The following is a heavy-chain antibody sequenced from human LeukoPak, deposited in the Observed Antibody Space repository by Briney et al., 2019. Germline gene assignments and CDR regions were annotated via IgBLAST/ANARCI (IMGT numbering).Heavy chain of an antibody. CDR3: ARVGDSSGYYRADYFDY. CDR1: GFTFSSYS. CDR2: ISSSSSTI. Sequence: GGSLRLSCAASGFTFSSYSMNWVRQAPGKGLEWVSYISSSSSTIYYADSVKGRFTISRDNAKNSLYLQMNSLRDEDTAVYYCARVGDSSGYYRADYFDYWGQGTPVTVSS. V-gene: IGHV3-48*02. D-gene: IGHD3-22*01. J-gene: IGHJ4*02.